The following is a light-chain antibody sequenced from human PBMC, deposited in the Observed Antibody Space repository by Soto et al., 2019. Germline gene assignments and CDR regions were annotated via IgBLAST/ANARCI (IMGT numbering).Light chain of an antibody. CDR3: QSYDSSQSGYV. CDR1: SSNIGAGYD. J-gene: IGLJ1*01. Sequence: QSVLTQPPSVSGAPGQRVTISCTGSSSNIGAGYDVHWYQQLPGTAPKLLIYANNNRPSGVPGRFSGPKSGTSASLAITGLQAEDEADYYCQSYDSSQSGYVFGTGTKVTVL. V-gene: IGLV1-40*01. CDR2: ANN.